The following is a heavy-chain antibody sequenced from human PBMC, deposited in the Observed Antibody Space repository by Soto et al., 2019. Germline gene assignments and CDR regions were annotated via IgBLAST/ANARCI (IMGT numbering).Heavy chain of an antibody. D-gene: IGHD3-10*01. CDR1: GGSISSYY. CDR3: ARAYGIVIITDAFDI. J-gene: IGHJ3*02. V-gene: IGHV4-59*08. Sequence: SETLSLTCTVSGGSISSYYWSWIRQPPGKGPEWIGYIYYSGSTNYNPSLKSRVTISVDTSKNQFSLKLSSVTAADTAVYYCARAYGIVIITDAFDIWGQGTTVTVS. CDR2: IYYSGST.